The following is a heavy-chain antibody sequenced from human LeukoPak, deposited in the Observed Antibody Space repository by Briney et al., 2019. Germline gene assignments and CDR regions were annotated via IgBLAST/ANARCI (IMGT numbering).Heavy chain of an antibody. J-gene: IGHJ3*02. CDR3: ARVHPLYSSSFTAFDI. Sequence: SETLSLTCTVSGYSISSGYYWGWIRQPPGKGLEWIGSIYHSGSIYYNPSLKSRVTISVDTSKNQFSLKLSSVTAADTAVYYCARVHPLYSSSFTAFDIWGQGTMVTVSS. V-gene: IGHV4-38-2*02. D-gene: IGHD6-6*01. CDR1: GYSISSGYY. CDR2: IYHSGSI.